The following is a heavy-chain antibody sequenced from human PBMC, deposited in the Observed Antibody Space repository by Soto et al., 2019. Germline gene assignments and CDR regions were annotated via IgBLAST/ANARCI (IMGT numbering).Heavy chain of an antibody. CDR1: AGSIRSYY. CDR3: ARDKCLGWANAFDI. D-gene: IGHD1-26*01. CDR2: IYYSGST. V-gene: IGHV4-59*01. Sequence: PSETLSLPCTLSAGSIRSYYWSWIRQPPGQGLEWIGYIYYSGSTNYNPSLKSRVTISVDTSKNQFSLKISSVTAAATALYYWARDKCLGWANAFDIWGEGTMVTVSS. J-gene: IGHJ3*02.